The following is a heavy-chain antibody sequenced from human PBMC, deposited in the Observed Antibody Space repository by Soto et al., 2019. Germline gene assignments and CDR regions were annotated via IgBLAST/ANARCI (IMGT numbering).Heavy chain of an antibody. V-gene: IGHV3-33*01. CDR3: ARTASAAPYYFDY. D-gene: IGHD2-2*01. CDR2: IWYDGSNK. CDR1: GFTFSSYG. Sequence: QVQLVESGGGVVQPGMSLRLSCAASGFTFSSYGMHWVRQAPGKGLEWVAVIWYDGSNKYYADSVKGRFTISRDNSKNTLYLQMNSLRAEDTAVYYCARTASAAPYYFDYWGQGTLVTVSS. J-gene: IGHJ4*02.